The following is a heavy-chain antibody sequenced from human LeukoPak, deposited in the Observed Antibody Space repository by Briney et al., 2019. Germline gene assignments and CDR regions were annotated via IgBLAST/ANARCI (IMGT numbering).Heavy chain of an antibody. V-gene: IGHV3-48*02. CDR3: ARLLKYYFDSRGSRKDWYFDL. J-gene: IGHJ2*01. CDR1: GSTFGYHS. Sequence: GGSLRLSCAASGSTFGYHSMNWVRQAPGKGLEWVSYISRSGDTIYYGDSVKGRFTISRDNAKNSLYLQMNSLGNEDTAVYYCARLLKYYFDSRGSRKDWYFDLWGRGTLVTVSS. D-gene: IGHD3-22*01. CDR2: ISRSGDTI.